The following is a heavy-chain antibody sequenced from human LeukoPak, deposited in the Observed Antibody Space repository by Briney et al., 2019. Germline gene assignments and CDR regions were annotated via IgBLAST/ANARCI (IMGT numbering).Heavy chain of an antibody. D-gene: IGHD4-17*01. Sequence: GGSLRLSCAASGFTFSSYAMHWVRQAPGKGLEWVAVISYDGSNKYYADSVKGRFTISRDNSKNTLYLQMNSLRAEDTAVYYCARATYGDFYYYYYYMDVWGKGTTVTVSS. J-gene: IGHJ6*03. CDR1: GFTFSSYA. CDR2: ISYDGSNK. V-gene: IGHV3-30-3*01. CDR3: ARATYGDFYYYYYYMDV.